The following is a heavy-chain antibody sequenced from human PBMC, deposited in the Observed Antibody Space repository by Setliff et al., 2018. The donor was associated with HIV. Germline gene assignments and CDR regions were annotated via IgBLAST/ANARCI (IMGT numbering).Heavy chain of an antibody. CDR3: ARGYKGFDR. Sequence: GGSLRLSCITSGFTFGDYVMSWFRQAPGKGLEWVGFIRSKAHGGTTEYAASVEVRFIISRDDSKSIAYLQMNSLKTEDTAVYYCARGYKGFDRWGQGTLVTVSS. CDR2: IRSKAHGGTT. D-gene: IGHD1-1*01. CDR1: GFTFGDYV. J-gene: IGHJ5*02. V-gene: IGHV3-49*03.